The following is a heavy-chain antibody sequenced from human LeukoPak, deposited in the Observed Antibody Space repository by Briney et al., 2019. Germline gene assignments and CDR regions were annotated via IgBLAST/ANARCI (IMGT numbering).Heavy chain of an antibody. CDR3: ASRSGSFSDALDI. D-gene: IGHD3-10*01. J-gene: IGHJ3*02. V-gene: IGHV4-31*03. CDR2: IYYSEST. CDR1: GGXISSGGYY. Sequence: PSQTLSLTCTVSGGXISSGGYYWSWIRQHPGKGLEWIGYIYYSESTKYNPSLKSRVTMSVDTSKNQFSLKLSSVTAADTAVYYCASRSGSFSDALDIWGQGTLVTVSS.